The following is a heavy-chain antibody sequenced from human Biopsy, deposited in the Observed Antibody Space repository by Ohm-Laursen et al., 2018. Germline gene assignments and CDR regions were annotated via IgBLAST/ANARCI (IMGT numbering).Heavy chain of an antibody. J-gene: IGHJ3*02. CDR1: GFKFDNYG. CDR3: ARRAI. V-gene: IGHV3-33*01. Sequence: SSLRLSCSASGFKFDNYGMNWVRQAPGKGLEWVAVIWYDGSDKYYGDSVKGRFTISRDNAKNTVDLQMNSLRAEDTAVYYCARRAIWGQGTTVTVSS. CDR2: IWYDGSDK.